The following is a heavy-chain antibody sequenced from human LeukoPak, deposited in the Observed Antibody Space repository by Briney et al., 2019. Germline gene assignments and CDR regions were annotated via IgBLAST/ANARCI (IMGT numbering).Heavy chain of an antibody. CDR1: GYSISSGDYY. J-gene: IGHJ6*02. CDR3: AREGYSSSSRGLYYYYGMDV. V-gene: IGHV4-30-4*01. Sequence: SETLSLTCAVSGYSISSGDYYWSWIRQPPGKGLEWIGYIYYSGSTYYNPSLKSRVTISVDTSKNQFSLKLSSVTAADTAVYYCAREGYSSSSRGLYYYYGMDVWGQGTTVTVSS. D-gene: IGHD6-6*01. CDR2: IYYSGST.